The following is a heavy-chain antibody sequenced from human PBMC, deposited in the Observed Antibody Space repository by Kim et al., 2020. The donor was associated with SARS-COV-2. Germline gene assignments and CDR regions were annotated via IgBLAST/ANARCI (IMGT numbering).Heavy chain of an antibody. J-gene: IGHJ2*01. D-gene: IGHD6-19*01. Sequence: GGSLRLSCAASGFTFSSYSMNWVRQAPGKGLEWVSSISSSSSYIYYADSVKGRFTISRDNAKNSLYLQMNSLRAEDTAVYYCAREYSSGWACFDVWGRGTLVTVSS. CDR1: GFTFSSYS. CDR3: AREYSSGWACFDV. V-gene: IGHV3-21*01. CDR2: ISSSSSYI.